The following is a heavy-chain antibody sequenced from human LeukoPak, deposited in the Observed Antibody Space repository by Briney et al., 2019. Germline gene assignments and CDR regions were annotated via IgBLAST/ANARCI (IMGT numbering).Heavy chain of an antibody. CDR3: ARDIVGATPGY. J-gene: IGHJ4*02. Sequence: KPGGSPRLSCAASGFTFSSYRMNWVRQAPGKGLEWVSSISSSSSYIYYADSVKGRFTISRDNAKNSLYLQMNSLRAEDTAVYYCARDIVGATPGYWGQGTLVTVSS. CDR2: ISSSSSYI. CDR1: GFTFSSYR. V-gene: IGHV3-21*01. D-gene: IGHD1-26*01.